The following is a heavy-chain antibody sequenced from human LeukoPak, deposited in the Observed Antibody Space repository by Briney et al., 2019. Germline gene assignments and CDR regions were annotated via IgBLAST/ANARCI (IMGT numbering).Heavy chain of an antibody. Sequence: SETLSLTCTVSVGSISSYYWSWIRQPPGKGLECIGYIYYSGSTNYNPSLKSRVTISVDTSKNQFSLKLSSVTAADTAVYYCARGQWLYYFDYWGQGTLVTVSS. CDR2: IYYSGST. V-gene: IGHV4-59*01. CDR3: ARGQWLYYFDY. D-gene: IGHD6-19*01. CDR1: VGSISSYY. J-gene: IGHJ4*02.